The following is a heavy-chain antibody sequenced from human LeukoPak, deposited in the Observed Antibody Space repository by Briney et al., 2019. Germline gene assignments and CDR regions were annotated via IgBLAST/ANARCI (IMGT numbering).Heavy chain of an antibody. V-gene: IGHV3-7*01. Sequence: GASLLLSCAASGFTFSNYWMSWVREPPGKGVEWVASIKQSGNDENYVVSVKGRFTISRDNAKKLLFLQMNSLRAEDTAVYFCYGASNLFDYWGQGTLVTVSS. D-gene: IGHD3-10*01. J-gene: IGHJ4*02. CDR2: IKQSGNDE. CDR1: GFTFSNYW. CDR3: YGASNLFDY.